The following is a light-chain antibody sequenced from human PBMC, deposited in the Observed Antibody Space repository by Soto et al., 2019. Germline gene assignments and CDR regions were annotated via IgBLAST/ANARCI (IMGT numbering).Light chain of an antibody. CDR2: DAS. CDR3: QQLTRYPST. CDR1: EDITNY. Sequence: DIQMTRAPSSLSASVGDRDTVTCRASEDITNYLAWYQQKVGKAPKLLIYDASTLHSGVPSRFSGSGSGTDFTLTISGLQPEDFATYYCQQLTRYPSTFGGGTRVDIK. V-gene: IGKV1-9*01. J-gene: IGKJ4*01.